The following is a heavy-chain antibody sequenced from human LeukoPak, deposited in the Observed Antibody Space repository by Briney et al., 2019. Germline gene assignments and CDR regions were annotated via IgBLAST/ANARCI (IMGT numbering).Heavy chain of an antibody. CDR1: GFTFSNYF. CDR3: AREVVGLAFDY. CDR2: ISGDGSTT. V-gene: IGHV3-74*01. J-gene: IGHJ4*02. D-gene: IGHD1-26*01. Sequence: GGSLRLSCAASGFTFSNYFMHWVRQAPGKGLVCVSRISGDGSTTTYADSVKGRFTSSRDNAKNTLYLQMNSLGVEDTAVYYCAREVVGLAFDYWGQGTLATVSS.